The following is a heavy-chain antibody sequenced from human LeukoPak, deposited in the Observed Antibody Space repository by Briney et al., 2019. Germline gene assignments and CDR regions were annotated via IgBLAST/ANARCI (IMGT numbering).Heavy chain of an antibody. Sequence: GGSLRLSCEASGFAFSFFAMSWLRQAPGKGLEWVSAVSTSGRSTYYADSVKGRFTISRDNSKNTLSLQMNSLRAEDTAVYYCAKGLNGYGSGSYSHLDAFDIWGQGTLVTVSS. CDR3: AKGLNGYGSGSYSHLDAFDI. V-gene: IGHV3-23*01. CDR2: VSTSGRST. D-gene: IGHD3-10*01. J-gene: IGHJ3*02. CDR1: GFAFSFFA.